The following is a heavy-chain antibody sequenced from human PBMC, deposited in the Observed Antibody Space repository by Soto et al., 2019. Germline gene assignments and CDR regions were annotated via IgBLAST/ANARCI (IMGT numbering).Heavy chain of an antibody. CDR2: ISSSSSYI. J-gene: IGHJ3*02. Sequence: PGGSLRLSCAASGFTFSSYSMNWVRQAPGKGLEWVSSISSSSSYIYYAASVKGRFTISRDNAKNSLYMQMTSLRAEDKAVYDCARGPYYDDSSGEDGGNFDIWGQGTMVTVSS. D-gene: IGHD3-22*01. CDR1: GFTFSSYS. V-gene: IGHV3-21*01. CDR3: ARGPYYDDSSGEDGGNFDI.